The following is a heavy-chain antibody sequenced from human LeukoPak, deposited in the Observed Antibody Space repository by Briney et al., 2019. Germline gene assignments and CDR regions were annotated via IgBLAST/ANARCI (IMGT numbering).Heavy chain of an antibody. CDR3: ARAGGYCGRISCPYYFDY. V-gene: IGHV1-69*13. J-gene: IGHJ4*01. D-gene: IGHD2-15*01. Sequence: ASVKVSCKASGGTFSSYAISWVRQAPGQGLEWMGGIIPIFGTANYAQKFQGRVTITADESTSTAYMELSSLRSEDTAVYYCARAGGYCGRISCPYYFDYWGQDPWSPSPQ. CDR1: GGTFSSYA. CDR2: IIPIFGTA.